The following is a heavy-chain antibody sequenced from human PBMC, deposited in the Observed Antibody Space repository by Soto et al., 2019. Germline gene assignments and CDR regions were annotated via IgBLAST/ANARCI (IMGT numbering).Heavy chain of an antibody. D-gene: IGHD1-26*01. CDR2: IIPILGIA. Sequence: QVQLVQSGAEVKKPGSSVKVSCKASGGTFSSYTISWVRQAPGQGLEWMGRIIPILGIANYAQKFQGRVKITADKSTGTAYMELSSLRSEDTAVYYCARPRTYSGSPGPFDYWGQGTLVTVSS. CDR3: ARPRTYSGSPGPFDY. CDR1: GGTFSSYT. V-gene: IGHV1-69*02. J-gene: IGHJ4*02.